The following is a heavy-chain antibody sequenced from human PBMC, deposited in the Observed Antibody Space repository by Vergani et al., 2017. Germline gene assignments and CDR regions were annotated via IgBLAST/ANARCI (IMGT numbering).Heavy chain of an antibody. CDR2: IGTAGDT. V-gene: IGHV3-13*01. CDR1: GFTFSTYD. D-gene: IGHD5-24*01. J-gene: IGHJ4*02. Sequence: EVQLVESGGGLVQPGGSLRLSCAASGFTFSTYDMHWVRQATGKGLEWVSAIGTAGDTYYPGSVKGRFTISRDNSKNTLYLQMNSLRAEDTAVYYCAKDREMATITGYWGQGTLVTVSS. CDR3: AKDREMATITGY.